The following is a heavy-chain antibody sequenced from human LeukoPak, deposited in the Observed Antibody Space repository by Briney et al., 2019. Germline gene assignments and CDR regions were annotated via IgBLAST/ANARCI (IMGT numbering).Heavy chain of an antibody. Sequence: SGTLSLTCTVSGDSINSLDLWSWVRQPPGKGLEWIGEMYLSGTTHSNPSVKSRVTISIDKSKNQFFLNLSSVTAADTAVYYCAGLVGRYSSGLYYYYFDYWGQGTLVTASS. V-gene: IGHV4-4*02. D-gene: IGHD3-22*01. CDR3: AGLVGRYSSGLYYYYFDY. CDR2: MYLSGTT. CDR1: GDSINSLDL. J-gene: IGHJ4*02.